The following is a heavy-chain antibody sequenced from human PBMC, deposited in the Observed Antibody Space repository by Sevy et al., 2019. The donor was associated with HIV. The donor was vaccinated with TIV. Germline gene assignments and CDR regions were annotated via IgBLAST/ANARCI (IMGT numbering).Heavy chain of an antibody. CDR2: ISSSSSTI. D-gene: IGHD6-13*01. V-gene: IGHV3-48*02. J-gene: IGHJ6*02. CDR3: ARDNAALLYYYYGMDV. CDR1: GFTFSSYS. Sequence: GGSLRLSCAASGFTFSSYSMNWVRQAPGKGLEWVSYISSSSSTIYYADSLKGRFTITRDNAKNSLYLQMNSLRDEDTAVYYCARDNAALLYYYYGMDVWGQGTTVTVSS.